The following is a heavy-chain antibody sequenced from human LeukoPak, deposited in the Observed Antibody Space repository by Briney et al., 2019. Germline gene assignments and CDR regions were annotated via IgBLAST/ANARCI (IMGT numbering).Heavy chain of an antibody. Sequence: PSETLSLTCTVSGGSISSYYWSWIRQPPGRGLEWIGYIYYSGSTNYNPSLKSRVTISVDTSKNQFSLKLSSVTAAVTAVYYCASVKYYYDSSGYPGWFDPWGQGTLVTVSS. CDR1: GGSISSYY. CDR2: IYYSGST. D-gene: IGHD3-22*01. J-gene: IGHJ5*02. V-gene: IGHV4-59*01. CDR3: ASVKYYYDSSGYPGWFDP.